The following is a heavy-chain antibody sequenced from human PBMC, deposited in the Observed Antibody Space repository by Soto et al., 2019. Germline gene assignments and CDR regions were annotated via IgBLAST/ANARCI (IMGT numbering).Heavy chain of an antibody. CDR3: ARRYCTGGSCEFYYFDY. J-gene: IGHJ4*02. CDR2: IIPMFGST. V-gene: IGHV1-69*01. D-gene: IGHD2-15*01. CDR1: GGTFSYYA. Sequence: QLQLVQSGAEVKKPGSSVKVSCKASGGTFSYYAITWVRLAPGQGLEWMGEIIPMFGSTNYAQKFQGRLTITADESTSTAYVELRSLTSDDTAVYHCARRYCTGGSCEFYYFDYWGQGTLVTVSS.